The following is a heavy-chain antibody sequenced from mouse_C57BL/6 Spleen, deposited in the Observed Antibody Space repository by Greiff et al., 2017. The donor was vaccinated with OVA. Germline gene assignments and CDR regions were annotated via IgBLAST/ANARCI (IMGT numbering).Heavy chain of an antibody. V-gene: IGHV1-42*01. CDR2: INPSTGGT. J-gene: IGHJ3*01. CDR3: ARSSSYYSICAY. CDR1: GYSFTGYY. D-gene: IGHD2-5*01. Sequence: VQLQQSGPELVKPGASVKISCKASGYSFTGYYMNWVKQSPEKSLEWIGEINPSTGGTTYNQKFKAKATLTVDKSSSTAYMQLKSLTSEDSAVYYCARSSSYYSICAYWGQGTLVTVSA.